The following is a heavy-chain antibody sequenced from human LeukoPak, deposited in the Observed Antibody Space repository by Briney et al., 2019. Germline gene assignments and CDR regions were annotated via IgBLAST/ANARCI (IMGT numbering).Heavy chain of an antibody. CDR3: ARQATYYYDSSGYADAFDI. V-gene: IGHV5-51*01. J-gene: IGHJ3*02. D-gene: IGHD3-22*01. CDR2: IYPGDSDT. CDR1: GYSFTSYW. Sequence: GESLKVSCKGSGYSFTSYWIGWVRQMPGKGLEWMGIIYPGDSDTRYSPSFQGQVTISADKSISTAYLQWSSLKASDTAMYYCARQATYYYDSSGYADAFDIWGQGTMVTVSS.